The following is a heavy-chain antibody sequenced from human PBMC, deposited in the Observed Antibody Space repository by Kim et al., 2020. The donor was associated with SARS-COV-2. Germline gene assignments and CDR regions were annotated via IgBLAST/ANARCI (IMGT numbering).Heavy chain of an antibody. CDR1: GFTFSSYD. Sequence: GGSLRLSCAASGFTFSSYDMHWVRQATGKGLEWVSAIGTAGDTYYPGSVKGRFTISRENAKNSLYLQMNSLRAGDTAVYYCARSRGWLGQNYYYYYGMDVWGQGTTVTVSS. CDR3: ARSRGWLGQNYYYYYGMDV. J-gene: IGHJ6*02. V-gene: IGHV3-13*01. CDR2: IGTAGDT. D-gene: IGHD3-10*01.